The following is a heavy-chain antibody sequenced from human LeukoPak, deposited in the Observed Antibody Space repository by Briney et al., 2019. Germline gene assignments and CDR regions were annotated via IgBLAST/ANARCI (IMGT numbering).Heavy chain of an antibody. J-gene: IGHJ6*04. D-gene: IGHD4-17*01. Sequence: SETLSLTCTVPGDSSSDNFWGWIRQPPGKGLECVGYMSSGGTAYNPSLKSRLTISIDTSRSQFSLTLGSVTAADTAVYYCARHVYGKGMYVWGKGTTVTVSS. CDR1: GDSSSDNF. CDR2: MSSGGTA. CDR3: ARHVYGKGMYV. V-gene: IGHV4-59*08.